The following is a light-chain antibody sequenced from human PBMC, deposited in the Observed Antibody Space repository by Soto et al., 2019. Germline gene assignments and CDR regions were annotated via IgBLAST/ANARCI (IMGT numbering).Light chain of an antibody. J-gene: IGKJ2*01. CDR2: KAS. CDR1: QSISSW. Sequence: DIQMTQSPSTLSASVGDRVTITCRASQSISSWLAWYQQKPGKAPKVLIYKASSLETGVPSRFSGSGSGTEFTLTISSLQHDDFATYYCQQYNSFSGYTFGQGTKLEIK. V-gene: IGKV1-5*03. CDR3: QQYNSFSGYT.